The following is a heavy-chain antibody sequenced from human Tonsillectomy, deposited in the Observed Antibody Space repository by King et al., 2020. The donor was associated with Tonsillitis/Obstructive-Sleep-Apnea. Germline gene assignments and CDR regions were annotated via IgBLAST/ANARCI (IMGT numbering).Heavy chain of an antibody. CDR2: ISSSSSYI. CDR3: ARDVPAAVAGTSMDV. V-gene: IGHV3-21*01. D-gene: IGHD6-19*01. Sequence: QLVQSGGGLVEPGGSLRLSCAASGFTFSSYSMNWVRQAPGKGLEWVSSISSSSSYIYYADSVKGRFTISRDNAKNSLYLQMNSLRAEDTAVYYCARDVPAAVAGTSMDVWGQGTTVTVSS. CDR1: GFTFSSYS. J-gene: IGHJ6*02.